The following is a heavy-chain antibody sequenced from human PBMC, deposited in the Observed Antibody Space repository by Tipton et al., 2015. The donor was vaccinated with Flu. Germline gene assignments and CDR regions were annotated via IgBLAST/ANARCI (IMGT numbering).Heavy chain of an antibody. J-gene: IGHJ6*02. V-gene: IGHV1-2*02. D-gene: IGHD6-6*01. CDR3: ARLIIATRETDLYGLGV. CDR1: GYIFTDYY. CDR2: INPHSGVT. Sequence: QLQLVQSGAEVKKPGASVKVSCKASGYIFTDYYIFWVRQAPGQGLEWMGWINPHSGVTNYAQMFQGRVTMTSDTSISTAYMELRSLKSDDTAVYYCARLIIATRETDLYGLGVWGQGTTVTVSS.